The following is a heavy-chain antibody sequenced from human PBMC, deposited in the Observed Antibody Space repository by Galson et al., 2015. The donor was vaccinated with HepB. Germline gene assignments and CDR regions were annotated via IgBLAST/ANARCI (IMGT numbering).Heavy chain of an antibody. CDR2: IIPIFGTA. D-gene: IGHD2-2*02. J-gene: IGHJ5*02. Sequence: SVKVSCKASGGTFSSYAISWVRQAPGQGLEWMGGIIPIFGTANYAQKFQGRVTITADESTSTAYMELSSLRSEDTAVYYCARNVVVPAAIGNWFDPWGQGTLVTVSS. CDR1: GGTFSSYA. CDR3: ARNVVVPAAIGNWFDP. V-gene: IGHV1-69*13.